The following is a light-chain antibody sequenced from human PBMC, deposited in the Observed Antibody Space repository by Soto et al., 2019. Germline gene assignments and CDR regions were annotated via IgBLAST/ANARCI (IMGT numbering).Light chain of an antibody. CDR2: AAS. Sequence: DIQMTQSPSSLSASVEDRVIITCRASPSISNHLNWYQQKPGKAPKLLIFAASSLQSGVPSRFSGSRSGPDFTLTISSLQPEDFATYYCQQSYSSPPTFGQGTKVAIK. J-gene: IGKJ1*01. CDR1: PSISNH. V-gene: IGKV1-39*01. CDR3: QQSYSSPPT.